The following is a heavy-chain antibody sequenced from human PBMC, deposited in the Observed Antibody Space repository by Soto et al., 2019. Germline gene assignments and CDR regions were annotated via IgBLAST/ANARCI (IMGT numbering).Heavy chain of an antibody. CDR3: AHEQQLVFQH. V-gene: IGHV3-33*06. Sequence: QVQLVESGGGVVQPGRSLRLSCAASGFAFSSYGMHWVRQAPGKGLEWVAVIWYDGSNKYYADSVKGRFTISRDNSKNTLYLQMNSLRAEDTAVYYCAHEQQLVFQHWGQGTLVTVSS. J-gene: IGHJ1*01. D-gene: IGHD6-13*01. CDR1: GFAFSSYG. CDR2: IWYDGSNK.